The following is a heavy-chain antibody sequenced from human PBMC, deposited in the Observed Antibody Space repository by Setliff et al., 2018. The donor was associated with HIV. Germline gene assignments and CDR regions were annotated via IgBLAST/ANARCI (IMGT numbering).Heavy chain of an antibody. CDR2: TYYRSKWYN. Sequence: PSQTLSLTCAISGDSVSSNSAAWNWIRQSPSRGLEWLGRTYYRSKWYNDYAGPVKSRITINPDTSKNQFSLQLDSVTPEDTAVYYCARTRGLGYYDSSGNAFDIWGQGTMVTVSS. J-gene: IGHJ3*02. D-gene: IGHD3-22*01. CDR3: ARTRGLGYYDSSGNAFDI. V-gene: IGHV6-1*01. CDR1: GDSVSSNSAA.